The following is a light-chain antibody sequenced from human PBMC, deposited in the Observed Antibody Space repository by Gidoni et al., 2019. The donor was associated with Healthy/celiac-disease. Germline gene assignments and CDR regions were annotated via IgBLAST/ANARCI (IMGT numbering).Light chain of an antibody. CDR3: SSYTSSSTRV. V-gene: IGLV2-14*01. Sequence: QSALTQPASVSGSPGKSITISCTGTSSDVGGYNYVSWYQQHPGKAPKLMIYDVSNRPSGVSNRFSGSKSGNTASLTISVLQAEDEADYYCSSYTSSSTRVFGGGTKLTVL. J-gene: IGLJ2*01. CDR2: DVS. CDR1: SSDVGGYNY.